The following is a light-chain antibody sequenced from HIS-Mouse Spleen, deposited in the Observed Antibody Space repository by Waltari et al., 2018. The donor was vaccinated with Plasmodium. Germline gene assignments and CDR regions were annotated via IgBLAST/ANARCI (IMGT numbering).Light chain of an antibody. CDR2: SNK. CDR1: SSNIGSNT. V-gene: IGLV1-44*01. J-gene: IGLJ2*01. Sequence: QSVLTQPPSASGTPGQRVTISCPGSSSNIGSNTVNWYQQLPGTAPKLLIYSNKQRPSGVPDRFSGSKSGTSASLAISGLQSEDEADYYCAAWDDSLNGVVFGGGTKLTVL. CDR3: AAWDDSLNGVV.